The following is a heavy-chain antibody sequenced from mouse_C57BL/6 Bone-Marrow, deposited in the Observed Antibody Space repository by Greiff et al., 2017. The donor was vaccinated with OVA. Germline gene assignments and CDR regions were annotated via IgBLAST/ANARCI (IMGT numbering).Heavy chain of an antibody. V-gene: IGHV1-63*01. CDR3: ARSDYYGLYAMDY. D-gene: IGHD1-1*01. Sequence: QVQLQQSGAELVRPGTSVKMSCKASGYTFTNYWIGWAKQRPGHGLEWIGDIYPGGGYTNYNETFKGKATLTADKSSSTAYMQFSSLTSKDSAIYYSARSDYYGLYAMDYWGQGTSVTVSS. CDR1: GYTFTNYW. J-gene: IGHJ4*01. CDR2: IYPGGGYT.